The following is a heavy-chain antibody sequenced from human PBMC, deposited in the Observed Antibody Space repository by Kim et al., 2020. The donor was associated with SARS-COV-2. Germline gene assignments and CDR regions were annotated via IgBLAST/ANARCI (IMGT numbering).Heavy chain of an antibody. CDR2: ISAYNGYT. J-gene: IGHJ6*02. CDR1: GYTFTSYG. CDR3: ARGSVVRGVVGLISPYYSYGMDV. Sequence: ASVKVSCKASGYTFTSYGISWVRQAPGQGLEWMGWISAYNGYTNYAQKLQGRVTMTTDTSTTTVYIELGSLRSDDTAVYYCARGSVVRGVVGLISPYYSYGMDVWGQGTTVTVSS. V-gene: IGHV1-18*04. D-gene: IGHD3-10*01.